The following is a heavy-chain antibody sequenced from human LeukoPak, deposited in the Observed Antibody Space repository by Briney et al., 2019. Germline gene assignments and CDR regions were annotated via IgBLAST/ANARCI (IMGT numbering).Heavy chain of an antibody. Sequence: SETLSLTCVVYGGSFSGYYWSWIRQPPGKGLEWIGEINHSGSTNYNPSLKSRVTISIDTSKNQFSLKLNSVTAADTAVYYCASHRFTAGYWGQGTLVTVSS. CDR3: ASHRFTAGY. V-gene: IGHV4-34*01. J-gene: IGHJ4*02. CDR1: GGSFSGYY. CDR2: INHSGST.